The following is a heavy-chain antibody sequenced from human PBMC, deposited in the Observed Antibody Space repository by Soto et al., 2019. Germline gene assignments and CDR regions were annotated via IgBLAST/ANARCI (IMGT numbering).Heavy chain of an antibody. CDR3: ARSTAIAAADY. J-gene: IGHJ4*02. Sequence: ASVKVSCKASGYTFTSYAMHWVRQAPGQRLEWMGWINAGNGNTKYSQKFQGRVTVTRDTSASTAYMELSSLRSEDTAVYYCARSTAIAAADYWGQGTLVTVSS. V-gene: IGHV1-3*01. CDR1: GYTFTSYA. CDR2: INAGNGNT. D-gene: IGHD6-13*01.